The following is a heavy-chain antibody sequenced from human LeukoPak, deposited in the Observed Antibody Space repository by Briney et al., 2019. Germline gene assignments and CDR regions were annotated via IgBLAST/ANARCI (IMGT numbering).Heavy chain of an antibody. V-gene: IGHV1-24*01. D-gene: IGHD3-9*01. J-gene: IGHJ4*02. Sequence: ASVKVSCKVSGYTLTELSMHWVRQAPGKGLEWMGGFDPEDGETIYAQKFQGRVTMTEDTFTDTAYMELSSLRSEDTAVYYCATGYDILTGYYWNYYFDYWGQGTLVTVSS. CDR3: ATGYDILTGYYWNYYFDY. CDR2: FDPEDGET. CDR1: GYTLTELS.